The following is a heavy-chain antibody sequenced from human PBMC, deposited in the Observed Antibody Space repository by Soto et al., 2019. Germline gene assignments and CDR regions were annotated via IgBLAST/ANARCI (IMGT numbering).Heavy chain of an antibody. CDR2: IYPGDSDT. CDR3: ARGLHVRFLEWLTPIHNWFDP. CDR1: GYSFTSYW. D-gene: IGHD3-3*01. V-gene: IGHV5-51*01. Sequence: PGESLKISCKGSGYSFTSYWIGWVRQMPGKGLEWMGIIYPGDSDTRYSPSFQGQVTISADKSISTAYLQWSSLKASDTAMYYCARGLHVRFLEWLTPIHNWFDPWGQGTLVTVSS. J-gene: IGHJ5*02.